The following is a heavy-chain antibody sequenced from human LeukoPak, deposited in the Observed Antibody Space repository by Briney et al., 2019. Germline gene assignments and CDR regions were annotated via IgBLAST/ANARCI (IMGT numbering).Heavy chain of an antibody. CDR2: IWYDGSNK. CDR1: GFTFGSYG. CDR3: ARDSGVHSGSPFDY. V-gene: IGHV3-33*01. D-gene: IGHD3-10*01. J-gene: IGHJ4*02. Sequence: GGSLRLSCAASGFTFGSYGMHWVRQAPGKGLGWVAVIWYDGSNKYYADSVKGRFTISRDNSKNTLYLQMNSLRAEDTAVYYCARDSGVHSGSPFDYWGQGTLVTVSS.